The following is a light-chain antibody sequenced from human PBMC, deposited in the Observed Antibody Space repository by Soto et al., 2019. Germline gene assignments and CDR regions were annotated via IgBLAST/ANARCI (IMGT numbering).Light chain of an antibody. CDR1: QSVRSN. J-gene: IGKJ1*01. CDR3: QQYSNWPRT. V-gene: IGKV3-15*01. CDR2: AAS. Sequence: EIVMTQFPATLSVSPGEIATLSCRASQSVRSNLAWYQQKPGQAPRLLIFAASTRATVIPARFRGSGSGTEFTLTISDLQSEDFAVYFCQQYSNWPRTFXQGTKVDIK.